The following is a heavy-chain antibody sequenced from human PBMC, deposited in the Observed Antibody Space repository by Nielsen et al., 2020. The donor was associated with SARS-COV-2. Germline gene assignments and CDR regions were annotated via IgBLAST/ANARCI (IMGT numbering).Heavy chain of an antibody. Sequence: GGSLRLSCAASGFTFSTYGMHWVRQAPGKGLEWVAAISYDGSNKYYVDSVKGRFTISRDNSKNTLYLQMSSLREEETAVYYCAKDWTAIVVVPSGGDDYWGQGTLVTVSS. J-gene: IGHJ4*02. CDR3: AKDWTAIVVVPSGGDDY. D-gene: IGHD2-15*01. CDR2: ISYDGSNK. CDR1: GFTFSTYG. V-gene: IGHV3-30*18.